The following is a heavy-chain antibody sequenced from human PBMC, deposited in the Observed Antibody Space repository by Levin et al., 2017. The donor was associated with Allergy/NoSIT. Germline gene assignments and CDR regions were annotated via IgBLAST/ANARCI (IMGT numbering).Heavy chain of an antibody. V-gene: IGHV3-23*01. D-gene: IGHD3-22*01. CDR1: GFTFSSYA. J-gene: IGHJ4*02. Sequence: GESLKISCAASGFTFSSYAMSWVRQAPGKGLEWVSAISGSGGSTYYADSVKGRFTISRDNSKNTLYLQMNSLRAEDTAVYYCAKMLRDSSGYKYYFDYWGQGTLVTVSS. CDR2: ISGSGGST. CDR3: AKMLRDSSGYKYYFDY.